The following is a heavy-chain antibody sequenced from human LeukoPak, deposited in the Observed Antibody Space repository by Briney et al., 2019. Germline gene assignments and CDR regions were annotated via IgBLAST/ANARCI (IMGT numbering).Heavy chain of an antibody. CDR3: AKAKGLGKRTRPLDY. CDR1: GFTFDDYA. J-gene: IGHJ4*02. V-gene: IGHV3-9*01. Sequence: GGSLILSCAASGFTFDDYAMHWVRQAPGEGLEWVSGISWNSGSIGYADSVKGRFTISRDNAKNSLYLQMNSLRAEDTALYYCAKAKGLGKRTRPLDYWGRGTLVTVSS. D-gene: IGHD7-27*01. CDR2: ISWNSGSI.